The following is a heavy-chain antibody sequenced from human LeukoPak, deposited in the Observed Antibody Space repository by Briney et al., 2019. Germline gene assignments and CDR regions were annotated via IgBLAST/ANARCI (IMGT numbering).Heavy chain of an antibody. V-gene: IGHV4-59*12. J-gene: IGHJ4*02. CDR3: NGYCSSTSCYGGGY. CDR2: IYYSGST. CDR1: GGSISSYY. Sequence: SETLSLTCTVSGGSISSYYWSWIRQPPGKGLEWIGYIYYSGSTNYNPSLKSRVTISVDTSKNQFSLKLSSVTAADTAVYYCNGYCSSTSCYGGGYWSQGTLVTVSS. D-gene: IGHD2-2*03.